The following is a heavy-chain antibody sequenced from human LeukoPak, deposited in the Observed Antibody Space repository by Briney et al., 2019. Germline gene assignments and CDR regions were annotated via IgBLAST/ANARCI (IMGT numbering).Heavy chain of an antibody. CDR1: GYTFTGYY. V-gene: IGHV1-2*02. Sequence: ASVKVSCRASGYTFTGYYMHWVRQAPGQGLEWMGWINPNSGGTNYAQKFQGRVTMTRDTSISTAYMELSRLRSDDTAVYYCARVATMVRGVIIPTYYYYGMDVWGQGTTVTVSS. J-gene: IGHJ6*02. CDR2: INPNSGGT. CDR3: ARVATMVRGVIIPTYYYYGMDV. D-gene: IGHD3-10*01.